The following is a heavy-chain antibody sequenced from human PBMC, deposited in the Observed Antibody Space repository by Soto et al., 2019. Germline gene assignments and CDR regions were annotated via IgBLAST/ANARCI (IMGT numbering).Heavy chain of an antibody. Sequence: QVQLVQSGAEVKKPGSSVKVSCKASGGTFSSYAISWVRQAPGQGLERMGGIIPIFGTANYAQKFQGRGTITADESTSRAYMELSSLRSEDTAVYYCARDGVTLPSYCYYGMDVWGQGTKVTVSS. CDR1: GGTFSSYA. CDR3: ARDGVTLPSYCYYGMDV. CDR2: IIPIFGTA. J-gene: IGHJ6*02. V-gene: IGHV1-69*01. D-gene: IGHD3-16*01.